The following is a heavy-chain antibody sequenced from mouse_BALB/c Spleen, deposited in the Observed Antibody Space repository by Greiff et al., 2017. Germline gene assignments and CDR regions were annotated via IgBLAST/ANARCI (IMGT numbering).Heavy chain of an antibody. CDR1: GFTFSSFG. Sequence: EVKVVESGGGLVQPGGSRKLSCAASGFTFSSFGMHWVRQAPEKGLEWVAYISSGSSTIYYADTVKGRFTISRDNPKNTLFLQMTSLRSEDTAMYYCARSGTTALYAMDYWGQGTSVTVSS. D-gene: IGHD1-2*01. V-gene: IGHV5-17*02. J-gene: IGHJ4*01. CDR2: ISSGSSTI. CDR3: ARSGTTALYAMDY.